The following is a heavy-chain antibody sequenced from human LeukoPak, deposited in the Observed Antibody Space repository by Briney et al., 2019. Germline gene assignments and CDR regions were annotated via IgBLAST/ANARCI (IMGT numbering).Heavy chain of an antibody. CDR2: INSDGSST. CDR3: ATNRGLYGMDV. D-gene: IGHD1-26*01. V-gene: IGHV3-74*01. Sequence: GGSLRLSCAASGFTFSSYWMHWVRQAPGKGLVWVSRINSDGSSTSYADSVKGRFTISRDNAKNTLYLQMNSLRAEDTAVYYCATNRGLYGMDVWGQGTTVTVSS. CDR1: GFTFSSYW. J-gene: IGHJ6*02.